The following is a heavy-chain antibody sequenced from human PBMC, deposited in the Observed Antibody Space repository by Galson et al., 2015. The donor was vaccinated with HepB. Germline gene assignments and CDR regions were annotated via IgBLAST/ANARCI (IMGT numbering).Heavy chain of an antibody. CDR2: ISSSSTI. D-gene: IGHD6-19*01. J-gene: IGHJ4*02. V-gene: IGHV3-48*02. CDR3: ARGVAVAGPFDY. CDR1: GFTFSSYS. Sequence: SLRLSCAASGFTFSSYSMNWVRQAPGKGLEWVSYISSSSTIYYADSVKGRFTISRDNAKNSLYLQMNSLRDEDTAVYYCARGVAVAGPFDYWGQGTLVTVSS.